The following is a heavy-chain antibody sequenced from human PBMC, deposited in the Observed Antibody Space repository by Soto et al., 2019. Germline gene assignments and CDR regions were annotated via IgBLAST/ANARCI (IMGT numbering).Heavy chain of an antibody. CDR1: GFSLSTSGVG. Sequence: QITLKESGPTLVKPTQTLTLTCTFSGFSLSTSGVGVGWXRQXPXXXXXWLALIYWNDDKRYSPSLKSRLTXTKXTXXXXXXXXXXXXXXXXXXXXXXXXXXXXXXXXANFDYWGQGTLVTVSS. J-gene: IGHJ4*02. V-gene: IGHV2-5*01. CDR2: IYWNDDK. CDR3: XXXXXXXXXXANFDY.